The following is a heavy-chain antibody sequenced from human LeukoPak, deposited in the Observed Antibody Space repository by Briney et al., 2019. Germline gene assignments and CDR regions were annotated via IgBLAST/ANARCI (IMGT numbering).Heavy chain of an antibody. V-gene: IGHV1-8*01. J-gene: IGHJ4*02. CDR2: MNPNSGNT. D-gene: IGHD3-3*01. CDR3: ARGRITIFGVVIILFDY. CDR1: GYTFTSYD. Sequence: ASVKVSCKASGYTFTSYDINWVRQATGQGLVWMGWMNPNSGNTGYAQKFQGRVTMTRNTSISTAYMELSSLRSEDTAVYYCARGRITIFGVVIILFDYWGQGTLVTVSS.